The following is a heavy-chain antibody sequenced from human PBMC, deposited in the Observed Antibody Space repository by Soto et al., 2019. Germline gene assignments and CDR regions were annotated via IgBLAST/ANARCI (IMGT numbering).Heavy chain of an antibody. CDR1: GFTFSSYA. D-gene: IGHD6-19*01. V-gene: IGHV3-23*01. CDR3: AKTEQWLIAYFDY. CDR2: ISGSGTST. Sequence: GGSMRLSCAASGFTFSSYAMSWVRQAPGKGPEWVSAISGSGTSTYYADSVKGRFTISRDNSKNTLYLQMNSLRAEDTAVYYCAKTEQWLIAYFDYWGQGTLVTVSS. J-gene: IGHJ4*02.